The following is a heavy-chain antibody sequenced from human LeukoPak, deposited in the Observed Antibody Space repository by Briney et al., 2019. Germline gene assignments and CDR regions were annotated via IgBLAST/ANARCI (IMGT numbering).Heavy chain of an antibody. CDR1: GGSISSGSYY. Sequence: SETLSLTCTVSGGSISSGSYYWSWIRQPAGKGLEWIGRIYTSGSTNYNPSLKSRVTISVDTSKNQFSLKLSSVTAADTAVYYCARDQESKFPYWHFDLWGRGTLVTVSS. J-gene: IGHJ2*01. D-gene: IGHD2-21*01. CDR2: IYTSGST. V-gene: IGHV4-61*02. CDR3: ARDQESKFPYWHFDL.